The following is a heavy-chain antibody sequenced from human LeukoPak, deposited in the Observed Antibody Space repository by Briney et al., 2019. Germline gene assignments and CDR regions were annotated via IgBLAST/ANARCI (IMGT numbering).Heavy chain of an antibody. D-gene: IGHD2-2*02. V-gene: IGHV4-59*01. CDR1: GGSISSYY. CDR3: AREPAAILGYYYYMDV. Sequence: PSETLSLTCTVSGGSISSYYWSWIRQPPGKGLEWIGYIYYSGSTNYNPSLKSRVTISVDTSKNQFSLKLSSVTAAHTAVYHCAREPAAILGYYYYMDVWGKGTTVTVSS. CDR2: IYYSGST. J-gene: IGHJ6*03.